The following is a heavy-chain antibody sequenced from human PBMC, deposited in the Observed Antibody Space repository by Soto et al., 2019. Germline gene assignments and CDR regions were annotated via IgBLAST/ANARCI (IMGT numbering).Heavy chain of an antibody. V-gene: IGHV4-61*01. J-gene: IGHJ4*02. CDR1: GVSVNSGSFY. CDR2: GSYSGTT. Sequence: SETLSLTCTVSGVSVNSGSFYWAWIRQPPRKGLEWIGFGSYSGTTNYKPSLKSRVTISVDTSRSQISLMVSSLTAADTAVYYCARGGTVTEFDYWGQGTLVTVSS. D-gene: IGHD4-17*01. CDR3: ARGGTVTEFDY.